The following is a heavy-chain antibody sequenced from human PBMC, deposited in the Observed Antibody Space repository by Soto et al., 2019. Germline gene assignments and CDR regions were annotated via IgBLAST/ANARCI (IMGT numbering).Heavy chain of an antibody. CDR2: INNVGDTI. J-gene: IGHJ4*02. CDR1: GFAFGDYS. CDR3: ARVEFGYQSHFSY. V-gene: IGHV3-11*01. D-gene: IGHD6-25*01. Sequence: QVHLVESGGGLVKPGGSLRLSCVASGFAFGDYSMNWIRQSPRKGLEWLSYINNVGDTIYYADSVKGRFTVSRDNAKYSLFLHMTALSAEDSAMYFCARVEFGYQSHFSYWGRGALVSVSS.